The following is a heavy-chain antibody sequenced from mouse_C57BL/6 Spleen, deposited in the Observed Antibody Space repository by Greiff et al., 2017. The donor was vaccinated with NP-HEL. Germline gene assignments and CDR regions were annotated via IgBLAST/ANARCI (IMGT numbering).Heavy chain of an antibody. Sequence: QVHVKQSGPGLVQPSQSLSITCTVSGFSLTSYGVHWVRQSPGKGLEWLGVIRSGGGRDYNAAFISRLSISKDKSKCHVFFKINSLQADDTSIYYCARKGDAAYWGQGTLVTVSA. D-gene: IGHD3-3*01. CDR3: ARKGDAAY. CDR2: IRSGGGR. V-gene: IGHV2-2*01. J-gene: IGHJ3*01. CDR1: GFSLTSYG.